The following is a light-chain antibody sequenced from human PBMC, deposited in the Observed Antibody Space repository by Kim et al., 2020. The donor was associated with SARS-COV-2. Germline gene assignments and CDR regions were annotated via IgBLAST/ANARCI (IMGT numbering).Light chain of an antibody. V-gene: IGLV3-19*01. CDR1: SLRNYY. CDR2: GKN. J-gene: IGLJ2*01. CDR3: NSRDSTSNHLI. Sequence: SSELTQDPTMSVALGQTVSITCQGDSLRNYYASWYQQKPGQAPVVVIYGKNDRPSGIPDRFSGSRTGDTASLTITGAQAEDEADYYCNSRDSTSNHLIFG.